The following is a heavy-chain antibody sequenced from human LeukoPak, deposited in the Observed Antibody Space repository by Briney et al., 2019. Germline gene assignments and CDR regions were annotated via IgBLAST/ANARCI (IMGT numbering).Heavy chain of an antibody. CDR3: ARGVLAYYDSSGYYKDDAFDI. V-gene: IGHV4-61*01. D-gene: IGHD3-22*01. J-gene: IGHJ3*02. Sequence: SETLSLTCTVSGGSISSSSYYWSWIRQPPGKGLEWIGYIYYSGSTNYNPSLKSRVTISVDTSKNQFSLKLSSVTAADTAVYYCARGVLAYYDSSGYYKDDAFDIWGQGTMVTVSS. CDR1: GGSISSSSYY. CDR2: IYYSGST.